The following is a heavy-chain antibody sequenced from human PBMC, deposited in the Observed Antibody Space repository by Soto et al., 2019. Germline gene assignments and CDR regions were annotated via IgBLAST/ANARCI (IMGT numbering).Heavy chain of an antibody. CDR3: ATTPAGYNYYGMDV. CDR1: GGTFSSYA. V-gene: IGHV1-69*05. Sequence: QVQLVQSGAEVKKPGSSVKVSCKASGGTFSSYAISWVRQAPGQGLEWMGGIIRIFGTADYAQKFQARVTITTDESTSTAYRELSSLRSEDTAVYYFATTPAGYNYYGMDVWGQGTTVPVSS. CDR2: IIRIFGTA. J-gene: IGHJ6*02.